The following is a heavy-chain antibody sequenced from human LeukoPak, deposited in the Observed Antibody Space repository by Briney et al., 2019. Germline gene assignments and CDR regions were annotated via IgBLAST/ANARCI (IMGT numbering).Heavy chain of an antibody. D-gene: IGHD2-8*01. J-gene: IGHJ4*02. CDR1: GGSISGYY. V-gene: IGHV4-59*01. Sequence: SETLSLTCTVSGGSISGYYWSWIRQPPEKGLEWIGYIYYTGSTKYNPSLKSRVSFSVDTSKNQFSLRLTSVTAADTAVYYCARYRQGTSGNDYWGQGTLVTVSS. CDR2: IYYTGST. CDR3: ARYRQGTSGNDY.